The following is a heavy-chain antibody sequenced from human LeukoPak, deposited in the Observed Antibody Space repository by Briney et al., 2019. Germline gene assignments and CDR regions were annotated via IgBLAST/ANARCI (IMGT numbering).Heavy chain of an antibody. D-gene: IGHD6-19*01. CDR2: IYYSGST. Sequence: KSSETLSLTCTVSGGSISNYYWSWVRQPPGKGLEWIGFIYYSGSTNYNPSLKSRVTISVDTSKNQFSLKLSSVTAADTAVYYCARGYSSGLYFDYWGQGTLVTVSS. CDR3: ARGYSSGLYFDY. J-gene: IGHJ4*02. CDR1: GGSISNYY. V-gene: IGHV4-59*01.